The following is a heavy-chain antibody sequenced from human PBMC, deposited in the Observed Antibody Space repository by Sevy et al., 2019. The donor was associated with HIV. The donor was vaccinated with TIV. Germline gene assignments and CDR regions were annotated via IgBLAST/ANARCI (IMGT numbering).Heavy chain of an antibody. CDR1: GYTFTSYA. D-gene: IGHD3-10*01. V-gene: IGHV1-3*01. Sequence: ASVKVSCKASGYTFTSYAMHWVRQAPGQRLEWMGWINAGNGNTKYAQKFQGRVTITRDTSESTAYMELSSLRSEDTAVYYCASYNYYGSGRYYGTDAFDIWGQGTMVTVSS. CDR2: INAGNGNT. J-gene: IGHJ3*02. CDR3: ASYNYYGSGRYYGTDAFDI.